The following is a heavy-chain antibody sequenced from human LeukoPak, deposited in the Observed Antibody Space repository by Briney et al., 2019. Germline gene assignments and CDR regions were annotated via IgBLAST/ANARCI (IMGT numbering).Heavy chain of an antibody. CDR2: ISSSSSSYM. J-gene: IGHJ4*02. V-gene: IGHV3-21*01. D-gene: IGHD4-17*01. Sequence: PGGSLRLSCSASGFDLSPYTMNWVRQAPGKGLEWVASISSSSSSYMYYGDSLKGRFTISRDNAKNTLYLQLGSLRAEDTATYYCARRVTTFLSWGQGALVIVSS. CDR3: ARRVTTFLS. CDR1: GFDLSPYT.